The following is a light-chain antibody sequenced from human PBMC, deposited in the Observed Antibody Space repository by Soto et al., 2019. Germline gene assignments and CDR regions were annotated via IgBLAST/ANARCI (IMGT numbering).Light chain of an antibody. V-gene: IGLV1-47*01. CDR2: RNN. CDR1: SSNIGSNY. Sequence: QLVLTQPPSASGTPGQRVTISCSGSSSNIGSNYVYWYQQLPGTAPKLLIYRNNQRPSGVPDRFSGSKSGTSASLAISGLRSEDEADYHCAAWDDSLSGPWVFGGGTKLTVL. CDR3: AAWDDSLSGPWV. J-gene: IGLJ3*02.